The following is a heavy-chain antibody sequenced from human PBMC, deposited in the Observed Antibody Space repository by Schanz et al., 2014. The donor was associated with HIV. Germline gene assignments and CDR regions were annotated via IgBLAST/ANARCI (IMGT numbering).Heavy chain of an antibody. CDR3: ARASVTDFLDY. Sequence: EVKLVESGGGLAQPGGSLRLSCAASGFTFRSYWMHWVRQAPGKGLVWVSRISSDANSTNYADSVKGRFTISRDNAKSSLFLQMNSLRAEDTAVYYCARASVTDFLDYWGQGTLVTVSS. V-gene: IGHV3-74*01. J-gene: IGHJ4*02. CDR1: GFTFRSYW. CDR2: ISSDANST. D-gene: IGHD3-10*01.